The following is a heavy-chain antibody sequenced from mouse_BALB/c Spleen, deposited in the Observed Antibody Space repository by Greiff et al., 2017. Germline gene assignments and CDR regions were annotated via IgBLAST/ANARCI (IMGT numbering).Heavy chain of an antibody. V-gene: IGHV1S135*01. CDR2: IDPYNGGT. CDR3: ARGYYGSSLDY. D-gene: IGHD1-1*01. CDR1: GYSFTGYN. Sequence: EVKLQESGPELGKPGASVKISCKASGYSFTGYNMYWVKQSHRKSLEWIGYIDPYNGGTSYNQKSKGKATLTVDKSSSTAYMHLNSLTSEDSAIYYCARGYYGSSLDYWGQGTTLTVSS. J-gene: IGHJ2*01.